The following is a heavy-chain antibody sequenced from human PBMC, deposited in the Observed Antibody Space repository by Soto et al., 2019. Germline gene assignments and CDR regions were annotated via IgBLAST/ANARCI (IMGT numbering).Heavy chain of an antibody. CDR1: GGSFSGYY. Sequence: SETLSLTCAVYGGSFSGYYWSWIRQPPGKGLEWIGEINHSGSTNYNPSLKSRVTISVDTSKNQFSLKLSSVTAADTAVYYCARADYDFWSGRDYYGMDVCGQGTTVTVSS. V-gene: IGHV4-34*01. D-gene: IGHD3-3*01. CDR2: INHSGST. J-gene: IGHJ6*02. CDR3: ARADYDFWSGRDYYGMDV.